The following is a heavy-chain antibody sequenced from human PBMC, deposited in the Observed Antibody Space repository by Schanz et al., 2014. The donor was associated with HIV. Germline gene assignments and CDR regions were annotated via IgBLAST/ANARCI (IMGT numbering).Heavy chain of an antibody. J-gene: IGHJ3*02. D-gene: IGHD2-2*01. V-gene: IGHV3-30*03. CDR3: ARDVAGCSGTSCYSDAFDI. CDR2: ITYDGSYK. CDR1: GFSFSKYS. Sequence: QVQLVASGGGLVKPGGSLRLSCAASGFSFSKYSMNWVRQAPGKGLEWVAVITYDGSYKYYSDSVKGRFTISRDNSKNTLFLQMNSLRAEDTAVYFCARDVAGCSGTSCYSDAFDIWGQGTLVTVSS.